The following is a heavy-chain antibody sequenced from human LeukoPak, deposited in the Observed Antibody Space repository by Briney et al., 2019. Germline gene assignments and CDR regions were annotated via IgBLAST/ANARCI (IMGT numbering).Heavy chain of an antibody. CDR1: GGSFSGYY. D-gene: IGHD1-26*01. J-gene: IGHJ5*02. CDR3: ARDKGEVGAANWFDP. Sequence: SETLSLTCAVYGGSFSGYYWSWIRQPPGKGLEWIGEINHSGSTNYNPSLKSRVTISVDRSKNQFSLKLSSVTAADTAVYYCARDKGEVGAANWFDPWGQGTLVTVSS. V-gene: IGHV4-34*01. CDR2: INHSGST.